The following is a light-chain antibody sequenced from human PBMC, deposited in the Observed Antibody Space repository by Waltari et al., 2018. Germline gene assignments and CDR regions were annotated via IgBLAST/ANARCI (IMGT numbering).Light chain of an antibody. J-gene: IGLJ2*01. CDR3: CSYAGSYTLI. V-gene: IGLV2-11*01. Sequence: QSALTQPRSVSGSPGQSVTISCTGTSSDVGGYNYVTWYQHHPGKAPKLMLYDVYKRASGVPDRFSGSKSGNTASLTISGLQVEDEADYYCCSYAGSYTLIFGGGTKLTVL. CDR1: SSDVGGYNY. CDR2: DVY.